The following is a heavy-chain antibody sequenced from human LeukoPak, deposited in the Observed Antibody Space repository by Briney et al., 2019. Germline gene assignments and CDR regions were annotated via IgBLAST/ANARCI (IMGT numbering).Heavy chain of an antibody. J-gene: IGHJ4*02. CDR3: ARDGCTSTPCTALGGFNH. CDR2: INQGGNER. D-gene: IGHD2-8*01. V-gene: IGHV3-7*01. Sequence: GGSLRLSCAGSGFTFTAYWMSWVRQASGQGLEWVASINQGGNERHFVDSVRGRFAISRDNARKSVCLQMDSLREADTGIYFCARDGCTSTPCTALGGFNHWGQGT. CDR1: GFTFTAYW.